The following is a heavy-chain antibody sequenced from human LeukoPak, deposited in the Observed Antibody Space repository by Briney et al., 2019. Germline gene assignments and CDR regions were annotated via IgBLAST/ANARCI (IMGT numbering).Heavy chain of an antibody. D-gene: IGHD3-10*01. V-gene: IGHV1-2*02. CDR1: GYTFTNNY. Sequence: ASVKVSCKALGYTFTNNYVIWVRQAPGQGPEWVGWIDPNNGATYYAQQFQGRVTMARDTSSTTVYMELDSLTSDDTAVYYCARDLKDDGFGAEGSLDFWGQGTLVTVSS. CDR2: IDPNNGAT. CDR3: ARDLKDDGFGAEGSLDF. J-gene: IGHJ4*02.